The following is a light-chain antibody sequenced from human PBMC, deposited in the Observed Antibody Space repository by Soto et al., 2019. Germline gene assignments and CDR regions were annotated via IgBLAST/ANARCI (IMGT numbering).Light chain of an antibody. CDR1: QSVSSSY. CDR2: GAS. V-gene: IGKV3-20*01. CDR3: QQYDSSSWT. J-gene: IGKJ1*01. Sequence: EIVLTQSPGTLSLSPGERATLSSRASQSVSSSYLAWYQQKPGQAPRLLIYGASSRATGIPDRFSGSGSGTDFTLTISRLEPEDFAVYYCQQYDSSSWTFGQGTKVDIK.